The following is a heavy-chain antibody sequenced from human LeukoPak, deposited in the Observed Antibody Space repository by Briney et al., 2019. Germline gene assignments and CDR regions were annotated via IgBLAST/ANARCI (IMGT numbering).Heavy chain of an antibody. CDR1: GFTFNSYA. CDR3: AKELSSRDFFDS. CDR2: IRGSGGGT. V-gene: IGHV3-23*01. Sequence: GGSLRLSCAASGFTFNSYAMSWVRQAPGKGLEWVSAIRGSGGGTYYADSGKGRFTISRDNSKNTVYLQMNSLRDEDTAVYYCAKELSSRDFFDSWGQGTLVTVSS. D-gene: IGHD2-2*01. J-gene: IGHJ4*02.